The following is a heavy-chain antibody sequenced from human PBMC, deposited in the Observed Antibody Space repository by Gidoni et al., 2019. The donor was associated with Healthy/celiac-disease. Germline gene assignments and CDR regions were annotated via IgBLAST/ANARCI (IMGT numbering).Heavy chain of an antibody. CDR3: ARDLSVYYYYYMDV. V-gene: IGHV4-59*01. Sequence: QVQLQESGPGLVKPSETLSLTCTVSGGSISSYYWSWIRQPPGKGLEWIGYIYYSGSTNYNPSLKSRVTISVDTSKNQFSLKLSSVTAADTAVYYCARDLSVYYYYYMDVWGKGTTVTVSS. D-gene: IGHD3-16*02. J-gene: IGHJ6*03. CDR1: GGSISSYY. CDR2: IYYSGST.